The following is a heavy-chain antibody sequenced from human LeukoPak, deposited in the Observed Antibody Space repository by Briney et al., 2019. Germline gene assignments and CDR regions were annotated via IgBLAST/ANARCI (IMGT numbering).Heavy chain of an antibody. V-gene: IGHV4-30-4*01. Sequence: SETLSLTCTVSGDSISNSDYYWSWIRQPPGKGLEWIGYIYYSGDTYYNPSLKSRVTISLDTSNDQFSLKLTSATAADTAVYYCARGSYDGGSGWGRFDYWGQGTLVTVSS. CDR2: IYYSGDT. CDR3: ARGSYDGGSGWGRFDY. CDR1: GDSISNSDYY. D-gene: IGHD6-19*01. J-gene: IGHJ4*02.